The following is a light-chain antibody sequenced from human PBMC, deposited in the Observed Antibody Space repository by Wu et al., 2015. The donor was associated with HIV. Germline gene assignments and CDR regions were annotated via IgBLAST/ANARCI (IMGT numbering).Light chain of an antibody. CDR3: QQRSNWPT. J-gene: IGKJ1*01. CDR2: DAS. V-gene: IGKV3-11*01. CDR1: QSVTTY. Sequence: EIVLTQSPATLSLSPGERATISCRASQSVTTYLAWYQQKPGQAPRLIIYDASHRATGIPARFSDSGSGTDFTLTISSLESEDFAVYYCQQRSNWPTFGQGTKVEIK.